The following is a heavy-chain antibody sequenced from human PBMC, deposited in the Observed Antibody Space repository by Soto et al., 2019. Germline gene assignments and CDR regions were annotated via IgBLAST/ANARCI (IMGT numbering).Heavy chain of an antibody. Sequence: QVQLVQSGAEVKKPGSSVKVSCKASGGTFNNNAINWVRQAPGQGLEWMGGTIPIFGTSNYAQKFQGRVTITADESTRTAYMELSSLRSEDTAVYYCGRGKMREMATILRDKWFDPWGQGTLVTVSS. CDR2: TIPIFGTS. CDR3: GRGKMREMATILRDKWFDP. D-gene: IGHD5-12*01. V-gene: IGHV1-69*01. CDR1: GGTFNNNA. J-gene: IGHJ5*02.